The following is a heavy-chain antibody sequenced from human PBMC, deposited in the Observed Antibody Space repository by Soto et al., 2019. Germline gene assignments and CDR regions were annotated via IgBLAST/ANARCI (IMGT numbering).Heavy chain of an antibody. CDR3: ARGGVGYYYMDV. CDR1: GYTFTSYY. J-gene: IGHJ6*03. CDR2: INPSGGST. V-gene: IGHV1-46*03. D-gene: IGHD1-26*01. Sequence: QVQLVQSGAEVKKPGASVKVSCKASGYTFTSYYMHWVRQAPGQGLEWMGIINPSGGSTSYAQKFQGRATIPRDTSTSTVYMELRSLRSEDTAVYYGARGGVGYYYMDVWGKGTTVTVSS.